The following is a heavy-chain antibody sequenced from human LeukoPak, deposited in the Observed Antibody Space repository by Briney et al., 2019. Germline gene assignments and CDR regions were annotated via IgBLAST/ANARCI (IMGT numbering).Heavy chain of an antibody. D-gene: IGHD3-16*02. J-gene: IGHJ2*01. CDR1: GITFNSYT. V-gene: IGHV3-21*01. CDR2: ISSSSSYI. CDR3: VGSDTIGYTPREWDYWFFDL. Sequence: GGSLRLSCAASGITFNSYTMNWVRQAPGKGLEWVSSISSSSSYIYYPASVKGRFTISRDNAKNSLYLQMHRLRAEDTAVYYCVGSDTIGYTPREWDYWFFDLWGRGTLVTVSS.